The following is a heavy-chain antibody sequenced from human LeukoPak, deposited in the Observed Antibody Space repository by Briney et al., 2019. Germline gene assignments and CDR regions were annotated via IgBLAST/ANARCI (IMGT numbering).Heavy chain of an antibody. CDR1: GGSISSYY. D-gene: IGHD3-10*01. CDR2: IYYGGST. V-gene: IGHV4-59*08. Sequence: SETLSLTCTVSGGSISSYYWSWIRQPPGKGLEWIGYIYYGGSTNYNPSLKSRVTISVDTSKNQFSLKLSSVTAADTAVYYCASNYYGSGSLDYWGEGNLVTVSS. J-gene: IGHJ4*02. CDR3: ASNYYGSGSLDY.